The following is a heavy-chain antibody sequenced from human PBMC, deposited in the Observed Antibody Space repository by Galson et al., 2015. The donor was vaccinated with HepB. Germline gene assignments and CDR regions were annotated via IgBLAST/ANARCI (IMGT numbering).Heavy chain of an antibody. V-gene: IGHV2-5*02. CDR3: AHIRDSASVRFDS. J-gene: IGHJ4*02. CDR1: GFSLRTSGVG. Sequence: PALVKPTQTLTLTCTFSGFSLRTSGVGVGWIRQPPGKALEWLALIYWDDDQRYSPSLKNRLTITKDSSKDQVVLIMTKMDPMDTATYYCAHIRDSASVRFDSWGQGAQVTVSS. CDR2: IYWDDDQ. D-gene: IGHD4-17*01.